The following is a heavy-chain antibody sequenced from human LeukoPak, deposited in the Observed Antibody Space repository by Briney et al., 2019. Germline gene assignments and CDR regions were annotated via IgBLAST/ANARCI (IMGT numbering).Heavy chain of an antibody. CDR1: GGTFSSYA. D-gene: IGHD6-19*01. V-gene: IGHV1-69*13. CDR3: ARAHGYSSVDHAFDI. Sequence: ASVKVSCKASGGTFSSYAISWVRQAPGQGLEWMGGIIPIFGTANYAQKFQGRVTITADESTSTAYMELSSLRSEDTAVYYCARAHGYSSVDHAFDIWGQGTMVTVSS. J-gene: IGHJ3*02. CDR2: IIPIFGTA.